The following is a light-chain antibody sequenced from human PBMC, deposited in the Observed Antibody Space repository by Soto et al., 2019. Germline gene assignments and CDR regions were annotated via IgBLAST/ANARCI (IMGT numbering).Light chain of an antibody. CDR3: SSYAGSNVLYV. V-gene: IGLV2-8*01. Sequence: QSALTQPPSASGSPGQSVTISCTGTSSDVGGYNYVSWYQQHPGKAPKLMISEVTKRPSGVPDRFSGSKSGNTASLTVSGLQEEDEAAYYCSSYAGSNVLYVFGTGTQLTVL. J-gene: IGLJ1*01. CDR1: SSDVGGYNY. CDR2: EVT.